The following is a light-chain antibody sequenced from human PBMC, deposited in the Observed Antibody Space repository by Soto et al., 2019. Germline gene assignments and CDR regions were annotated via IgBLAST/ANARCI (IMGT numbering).Light chain of an antibody. J-gene: IGLJ7*01. Sequence: QPVLTQPPSASGTPGQRVTISCSGSSSNIGRNYVYWYQQVPGTAPKLLIYRNDQRPSGVPDRFSGSKSGTSASLAISGLRSEDEADYYCAAWYDSLRGYAVFGGGTQLTVL. CDR2: RND. V-gene: IGLV1-47*01. CDR3: AAWYDSLRGYAV. CDR1: SSNIGRNY.